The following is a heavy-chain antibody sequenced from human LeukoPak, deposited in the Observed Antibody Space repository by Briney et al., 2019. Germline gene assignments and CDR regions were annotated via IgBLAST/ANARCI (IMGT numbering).Heavy chain of an antibody. D-gene: IGHD2-21*02. J-gene: IGHJ4*02. CDR1: GYTFTSYY. CDR3: ARGMNDVVVTRYHSFDY. CDR2: INPSGGST. V-gene: IGHV1-46*01. Sequence: GASVKVSCKASGYTFTSYYMHWARQAPGQGLEWMGIINPSGGSTSYAQKFQGRVTMTRDTSTSTVYMELSSLRSEDTAVYYCARGMNDVVVTRYHSFDYWGQGTLVTVSS.